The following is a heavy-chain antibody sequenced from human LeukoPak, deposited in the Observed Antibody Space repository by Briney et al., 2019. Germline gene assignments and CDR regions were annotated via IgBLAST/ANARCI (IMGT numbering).Heavy chain of an antibody. CDR1: GFTFHDYA. D-gene: IGHD6-13*01. J-gene: IGHJ4*02. Sequence: GGSLSLSCAAAGFTFHDYAMHWVRQAQGKGVEWVSGISWNSGSICYADSVKGRFTISRDNAKNSLYLQMNSLRAEDTALYYCAKPLRSSSLSPFDYWGQGTLVTVSS. CDR2: ISWNSGSI. V-gene: IGHV3-9*01. CDR3: AKPLRSSSLSPFDY.